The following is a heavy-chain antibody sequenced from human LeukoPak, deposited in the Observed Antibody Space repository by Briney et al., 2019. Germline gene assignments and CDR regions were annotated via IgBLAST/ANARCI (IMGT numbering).Heavy chain of an antibody. D-gene: IGHD3-10*01. Sequence: PSETLSLTCTVSGGSISSSSYYWGWIRQPPGKGLEWIGSIYYSGSTYYNPSLKSRVTISVDTSKNQFSLKLSSVTAADTAVYYCARHRYGSGYNWFDPWGQGTLVTASS. J-gene: IGHJ5*02. V-gene: IGHV4-39*01. CDR3: ARHRYGSGYNWFDP. CDR1: GGSISSSSYY. CDR2: IYYSGST.